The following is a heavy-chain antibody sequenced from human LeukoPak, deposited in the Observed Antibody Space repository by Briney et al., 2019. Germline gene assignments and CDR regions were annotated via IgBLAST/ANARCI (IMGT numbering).Heavy chain of an antibody. J-gene: IGHJ4*02. CDR2: IYYSGST. CDR1: GGSISSYY. V-gene: IGHV4-59*01. Sequence: SETLSLTCTVSGGSISSYYWSWIRQPPGKGLEWIGYIYYSGSTNYNPSLKSRVTISVDTSKNQFSLKLSSVTAADTAVYYCARDLPYGPGDYWGQGTLVTVSS. CDR3: ARDLPYGPGDY. D-gene: IGHD3-10*01.